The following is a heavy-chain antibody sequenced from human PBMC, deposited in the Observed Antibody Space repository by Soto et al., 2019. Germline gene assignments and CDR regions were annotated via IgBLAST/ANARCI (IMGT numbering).Heavy chain of an antibody. CDR1: GYTFTSYG. CDR2: ISAYNGNT. V-gene: IGHV1-18*01. Sequence: GASVKVSCKASGYTFTSYGISWVRQAPGQGLEWMGWISAYNGNTNYAQKLQGRVTMTTDTSTSTAYMELRSLRADDTAVYYCARRVYGSGSLYYYYYYMDVWGKGTTVTVSS. CDR3: ARRVYGSGSLYYYYYYMDV. J-gene: IGHJ6*03. D-gene: IGHD3-10*01.